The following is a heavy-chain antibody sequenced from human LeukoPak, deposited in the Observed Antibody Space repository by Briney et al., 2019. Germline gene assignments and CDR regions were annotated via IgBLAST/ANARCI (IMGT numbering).Heavy chain of an antibody. CDR3: AKAIFTMVRGVVDY. J-gene: IGHJ4*02. CDR2: ISWNSGSI. Sequence: GGSLRLSCAASGFTFDDYAMHWVRQAPGKGLEWVSGISWNSGSIGYADSVKGRFTISRDNAKNSLYLQMNSLRAEDTALYYCAKAIFTMVRGVVDYSGQGTLVTVSS. CDR1: GFTFDDYA. D-gene: IGHD3-10*01. V-gene: IGHV3-9*01.